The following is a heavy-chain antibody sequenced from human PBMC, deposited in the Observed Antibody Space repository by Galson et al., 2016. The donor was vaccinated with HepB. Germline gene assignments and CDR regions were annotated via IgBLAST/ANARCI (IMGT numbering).Heavy chain of an antibody. D-gene: IGHD1-26*01. CDR1: GFTFSTYG. CDR3: AKDGYRGSYRDYYGMDV. J-gene: IGHJ6*02. CDR2: ITYDGSNK. V-gene: IGHV3-30*18. Sequence: SLRLSCAASGFTFSTYGMHWVRPAPGKGLEWVAVITYDGSNKKYADSVKDRFTISRDTSKNTLYLQMNSLTAEDTAVYFCAKDGYRGSYRDYYGMDVWGQGTTVTVSS.